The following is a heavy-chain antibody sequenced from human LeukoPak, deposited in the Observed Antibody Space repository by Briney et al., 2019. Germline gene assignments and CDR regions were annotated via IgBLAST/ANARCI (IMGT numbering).Heavy chain of an antibody. Sequence: GGSLRLSCAASGFSFSSYGMDWVRQAAGKGLEWVAFIWFDGTRKYYADSVKGRFTISRDNSKNTLYLQMNSLRAEDTAVYYCARVGGCHYHGSGSYYKFDYYYGMDVWGQGTTVTVSS. CDR1: GFSFSSYG. V-gene: IGHV3-33*01. D-gene: IGHD3-10*01. J-gene: IGHJ6*02. CDR2: IWFDGTRK. CDR3: ARVGGCHYHGSGSYYKFDYYYGMDV.